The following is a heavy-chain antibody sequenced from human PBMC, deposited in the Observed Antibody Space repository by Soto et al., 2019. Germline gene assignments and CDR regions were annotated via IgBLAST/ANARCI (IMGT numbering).Heavy chain of an antibody. J-gene: IGHJ6*02. V-gene: IGHV3-21*01. D-gene: IGHD3-10*01. Sequence: EVQLVESGGGLVKPGGSLRLSCAASGFTFSSYSMNWVRQAPGKGLEWVSSISSSSSYIYYADSVKGRFTISRDNAKNSLYLQMNSLRAEDTAVYYCARAQARSVYYGMYVWGQGTTVTVSS. CDR2: ISSSSSYI. CDR1: GFTFSSYS. CDR3: ARAQARSVYYGMYV.